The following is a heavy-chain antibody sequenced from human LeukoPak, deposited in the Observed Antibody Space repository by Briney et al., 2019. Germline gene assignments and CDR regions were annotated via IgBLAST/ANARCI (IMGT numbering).Heavy chain of an antibody. V-gene: IGHV3-74*01. CDR1: GFTVSSCW. CDR2: LSSDGRST. D-gene: IGHD3-22*01. CDR3: ARSYNYRFDY. J-gene: IGHJ4*02. Sequence: GGSLRLSCEVSGFTVSSCWTHWVRQGPGKGLEWVARLSSDGRSTNYADFVKGRATISRDNAKNTLFLEMSGLRADDTAVYYCARSYNYRFDYWGQGTLVVVSS.